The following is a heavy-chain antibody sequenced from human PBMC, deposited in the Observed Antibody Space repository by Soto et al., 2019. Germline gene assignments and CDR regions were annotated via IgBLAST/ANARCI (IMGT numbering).Heavy chain of an antibody. J-gene: IGHJ5*02. V-gene: IGHV4-34*02. D-gene: IGHD5-12*01. Sequence: QVHLQQWGAGLLKPSETLSLTCAVYGESFIGYYWTWIRQPPGKGLEWIGEINHRGSTNYNPSLKSRFSISRDTSKNQFSLKLTTVTAADTSVYYCARTDIVTTNWFDPWGQGTLVTVSS. CDR1: GESFIGYY. CDR3: ARTDIVTTNWFDP. CDR2: INHRGST.